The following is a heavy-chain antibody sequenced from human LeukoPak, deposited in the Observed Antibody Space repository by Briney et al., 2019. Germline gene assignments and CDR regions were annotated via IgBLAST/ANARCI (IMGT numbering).Heavy chain of an antibody. CDR2: INPNSGGT. D-gene: IGHD7-27*01. Sequence: ESSVTVSCKASGYTFTVYYIHRLRQAPGQGLEWMGRINPNSGGTNSAHQGRVTMTSDTSISTAYMELSRLRFDDTAVYYCARGLGGKLPPFDYGGQGTVVTVSA. V-gene: IGHV1-2*02. J-gene: IGHJ4*02. CDR3: ARGLGGKLPPFDY. CDR1: GYTFTVYY.